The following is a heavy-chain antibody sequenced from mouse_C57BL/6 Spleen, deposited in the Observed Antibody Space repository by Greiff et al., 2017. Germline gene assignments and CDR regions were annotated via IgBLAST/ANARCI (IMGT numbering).Heavy chain of an antibody. CDR3: TRAYGNFPWFAY. D-gene: IGHD2-10*02. Sequence: VQLKQSGAELVRPGASVKLSCTASGFNIKDDYMHWVKQRPEQGLEWIGWIDPENGDTEYASKFKGKATITADTSSNTAYLQLSSLTSVDTAVYDCTRAYGNFPWFAYWGQGTLVTVSA. V-gene: IGHV14-4*01. CDR1: GFNIKDDY. J-gene: IGHJ3*01. CDR2: IDPENGDT.